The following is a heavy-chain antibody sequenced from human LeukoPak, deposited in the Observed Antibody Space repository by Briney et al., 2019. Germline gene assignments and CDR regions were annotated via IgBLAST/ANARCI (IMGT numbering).Heavy chain of an antibody. CDR2: IKSKTDGGTA. CDR1: GFTFSNAW. Sequence: PGGSLRLSCAASGFTFSNAWMSWVRQAPGKGLEWVGRIKSKTDGGTADYAAPVKGRFTISRDDSKNTLYLQMNSLKTEDTAVYYCTTDLSGTVLDAFDIWGQGTMVTVSS. J-gene: IGHJ3*02. CDR3: TTDLSGTVLDAFDI. V-gene: IGHV3-15*01. D-gene: IGHD1/OR15-1a*01.